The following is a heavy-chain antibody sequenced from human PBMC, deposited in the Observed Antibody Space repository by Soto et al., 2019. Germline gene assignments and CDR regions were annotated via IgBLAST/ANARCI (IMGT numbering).Heavy chain of an antibody. J-gene: IGHJ4*02. D-gene: IGHD6-19*01. CDR2: ISGSGGST. Sequence: EVLLLESGGGLIQPGGSLRLSCAASGFTFSISAMTWVRQAPGKGLEWVSTISGSGGSTDYADSVKGRFTISRDNSKNTLYLQMNSLRGEDTAVYFCANDYSSGWYWDFWGQGTLVTVSS. CDR1: GFTFSISA. CDR3: ANDYSSGWYWDF. V-gene: IGHV3-23*01.